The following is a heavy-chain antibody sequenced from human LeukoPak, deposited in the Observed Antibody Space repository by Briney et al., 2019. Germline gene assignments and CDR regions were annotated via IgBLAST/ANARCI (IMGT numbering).Heavy chain of an antibody. D-gene: IGHD3-10*01. J-gene: IGHJ4*02. V-gene: IGHV3-9*01. Sequence: GGSLRLSCAASGFTFSSYWMSWVRQAPGKGLEWVSGISWNSGSIGYADSVKGRFTISRDNAKNSLYLQMNSLRAEDTALYYCAKDRMVRGVIWYYFDYWGQGTLVTVSS. CDR2: ISWNSGSI. CDR3: AKDRMVRGVIWYYFDY. CDR1: GFTFSSYW.